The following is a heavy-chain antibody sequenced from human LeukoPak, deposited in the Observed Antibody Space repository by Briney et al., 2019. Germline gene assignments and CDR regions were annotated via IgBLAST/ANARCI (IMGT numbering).Heavy chain of an antibody. D-gene: IGHD4/OR15-4a*01. CDR3: ARRAGAYSHPYDY. CDR1: GFTVSSNS. V-gene: IGHV3-53*01. J-gene: IGHJ4*02. Sequence: QSGGSLRLSCTVSGFTVSSNSMSWVRQAPGKGLEWVSFIHSDNTHYSDSVKGRFTISRDNSKNTLYLQMNSLRAEDTAVYYCARRAGAYSHPYDYWGQGTLVTVSS. CDR2: IHSDNT.